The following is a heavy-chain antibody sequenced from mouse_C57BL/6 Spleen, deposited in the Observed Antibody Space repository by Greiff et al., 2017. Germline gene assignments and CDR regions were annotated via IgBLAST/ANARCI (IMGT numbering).Heavy chain of an antibody. Sequence: EVQVVESGEGLVKPGGSLKLSCAASGFTFSSYAMSWVRQTPEKRLEWVAYISSGGDYIYYADTVKGRFTISRDNARNTLYLQMSRLKSEDTAMYCCTRGDSNYYFAYWGQGTTLTVSS. CDR3: TRGDSNYYFAY. CDR2: ISSGGDYI. CDR1: GFTFSSYA. D-gene: IGHD2-5*01. J-gene: IGHJ2*01. V-gene: IGHV5-9-1*02.